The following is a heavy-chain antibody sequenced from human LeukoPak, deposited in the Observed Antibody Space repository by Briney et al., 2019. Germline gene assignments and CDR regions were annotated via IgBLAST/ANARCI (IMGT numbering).Heavy chain of an antibody. Sequence: GGSLRLSCAASGFTFSSYAMSWVRQAPGKGLEWVSAISGSGGSTYYADSVKGRFTISRDNSKNTLYLQMNSLRAEDTAVYYCARDTGHYDSSGYYSPRGYWGQGTLVTVSS. V-gene: IGHV3-23*01. D-gene: IGHD3-22*01. CDR1: GFTFSSYA. CDR2: ISGSGGST. CDR3: ARDTGHYDSSGYYSPRGY. J-gene: IGHJ4*02.